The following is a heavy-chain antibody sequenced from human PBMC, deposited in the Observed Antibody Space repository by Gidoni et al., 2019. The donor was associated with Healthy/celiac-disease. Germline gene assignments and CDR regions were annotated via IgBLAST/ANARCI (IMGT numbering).Heavy chain of an antibody. D-gene: IGHD1-26*01. J-gene: IGHJ4*02. CDR1: GFTFSSYA. V-gene: IGHV3-23*01. CDR2: ISGSGGST. CDR3: AKDRGVVGATKSRYFDY. Sequence: EVQLLESGGGLVQLGGSLRLSCAASGFTFSSYAMSWVRQAPGKGLEWVSAISGSGGSTYYADSVKGRFTISRDNSKNTLYLQMNSLRAEDTAVYYCAKDRGVVGATKSRYFDYWGQGTLVTVSS.